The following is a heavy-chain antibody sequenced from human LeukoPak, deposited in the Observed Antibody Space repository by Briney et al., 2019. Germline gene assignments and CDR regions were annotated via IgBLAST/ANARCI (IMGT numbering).Heavy chain of an antibody. Sequence: SETLSLTCAVYGGSFSGYYRSWIRQPPGKGLEWIGEINHSGSTNYNPSLKSRVTISVDTSKNQFSLKLSSVTAADTAVYYCARRYYYGSGSSPPGVWGKGTTVTVSS. CDR1: GGSFSGYY. J-gene: IGHJ6*04. V-gene: IGHV4-34*01. CDR2: INHSGST. CDR3: ARRYYYGSGSSPPGV. D-gene: IGHD3-10*01.